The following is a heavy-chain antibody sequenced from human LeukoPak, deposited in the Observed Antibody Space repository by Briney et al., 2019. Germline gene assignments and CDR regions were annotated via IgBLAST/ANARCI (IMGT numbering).Heavy chain of an antibody. CDR1: GYTFTSYY. D-gene: IGHD2-2*02. CDR3: VARLPAAILVDV. J-gene: IGHJ6*04. Sequence: ASVKVSCKASGYTFTSYYKHWVRQAPGQGLEWMGIINPSGGSTSYAQKFQGRVTMTRDTSTSTVYMELSSLRSEDTAVYYCVARLPAAILVDVWGKGTTVIVPS. CDR2: INPSGGST. V-gene: IGHV1-46*01.